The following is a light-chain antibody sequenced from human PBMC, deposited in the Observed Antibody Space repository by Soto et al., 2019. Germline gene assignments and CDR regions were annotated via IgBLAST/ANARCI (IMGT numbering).Light chain of an antibody. CDR2: TDN. V-gene: IGLV1-44*01. CDR1: SSNIGINT. CDR3: ASWDDSVSAHV. J-gene: IGLJ1*01. Sequence: QSVLTQPPSASGTPGQRVTISCSGGSSNIGINTVNWYQQLPGTAPKVLIYTDNQRPSGVPDRFSGSKSGTSASLAINGPQSGDEAHYYCASWDDSVSAHVFGTGIQV.